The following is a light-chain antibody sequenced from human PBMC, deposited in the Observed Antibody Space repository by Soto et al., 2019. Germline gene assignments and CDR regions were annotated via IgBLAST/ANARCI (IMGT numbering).Light chain of an antibody. J-gene: IGKJ1*01. CDR3: QQYGSSPPWP. CDR2: GAS. V-gene: IGKV3-20*01. CDR1: QTVSSNY. Sequence: EIVLTQSPGTLSLSPGERATLSCRASQTVSSNYLVWYQQKPGQAPRLLIHGASSRATGIPDRFSGSGSGTDFTLTISRLEPEDFAVYYCQQYGSSPPWPFGQGTKFAIK.